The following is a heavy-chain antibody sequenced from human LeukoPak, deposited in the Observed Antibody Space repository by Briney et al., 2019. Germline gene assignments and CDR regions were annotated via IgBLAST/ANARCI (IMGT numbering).Heavy chain of an antibody. J-gene: IGHJ4*02. D-gene: IGHD6-19*01. Sequence: HPGGSLSLSCAASGFTVSSYYMSWVRQPPGKGLEWIWVIYSGGSTYYAASVKGRFTISRDTSKNPLYLQMNSLRAEDTVVYYCARDRHRSSGWCFDYWGQGTLVTVSS. CDR3: ARDRHRSSGWCFDY. CDR2: IYSGGST. CDR1: GFTVSSYY. V-gene: IGHV3-53*01.